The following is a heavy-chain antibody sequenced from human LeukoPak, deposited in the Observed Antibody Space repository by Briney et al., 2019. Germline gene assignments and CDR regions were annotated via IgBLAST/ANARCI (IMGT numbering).Heavy chain of an antibody. J-gene: IGHJ4*02. CDR3: AKSSYYDSSGYYREYYFDY. Sequence: GGSLRLSCAASGFTFCYYSMSWVRQAPGKGVGWVSGITGIAGGTHYADSVKGRFTISRDNTKKTLYLQMTSMRAEDTAIYYCAKSSYYDSSGYYREYYFDYWGQGTLVTVSS. CDR1: GFTFCYYS. CDR2: ITGIAGGT. V-gene: IGHV3-23*01. D-gene: IGHD3-22*01.